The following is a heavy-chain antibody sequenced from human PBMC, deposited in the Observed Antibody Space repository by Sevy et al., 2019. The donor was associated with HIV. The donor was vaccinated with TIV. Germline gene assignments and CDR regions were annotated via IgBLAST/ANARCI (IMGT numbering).Heavy chain of an antibody. Sequence: GGSLRLSCAASGFTFSSYAMHWVRQAPGKGLEWVAVISYDGSNKYYADSVKGRFTISRDNSKNTLYLQMNSLRAEDTDVYYGARDKGYSYCHAVSRAFDIWGQGTMVTVSS. CDR1: GFTFSSYA. J-gene: IGHJ3*02. V-gene: IGHV3-30-3*01. D-gene: IGHD5-18*01. CDR3: ARDKGYSYCHAVSRAFDI. CDR2: ISYDGSNK.